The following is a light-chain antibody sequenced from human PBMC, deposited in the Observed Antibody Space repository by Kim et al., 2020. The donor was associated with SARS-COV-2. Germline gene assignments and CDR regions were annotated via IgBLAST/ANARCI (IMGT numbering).Light chain of an antibody. CDR3: QAWDSVVV. CDR1: KLGDKY. V-gene: IGLV3-1*01. J-gene: IGLJ2*01. CDR2: QDS. Sequence: SYELTQPPSVSVSPGQTASITCSGDKLGDKYACWYQQKPGQSPVLVIYQDSKRPSGTPERFSGSNSGNTATLTISGTQAMDEAVYYCQAWDSVVVFGGGTQLIVL.